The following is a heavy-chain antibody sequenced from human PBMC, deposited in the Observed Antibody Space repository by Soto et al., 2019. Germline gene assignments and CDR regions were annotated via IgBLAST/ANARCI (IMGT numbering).Heavy chain of an antibody. D-gene: IGHD1-26*01. Sequence: QVQLEESGPGLVKPSETLSLTCTVSGGSISSHYWSWVRQAPGKGLEWIGCIYYRGNTFYNPSLKSRGTISVDTSSSKVSLKLDSVSPADTAVYYCARDGREASGIDVWGQGTAVTVSS. CDR3: ARDGREASGIDV. V-gene: IGHV4-59*11. CDR1: GGSISSHY. CDR2: IYYRGNT. J-gene: IGHJ6*02.